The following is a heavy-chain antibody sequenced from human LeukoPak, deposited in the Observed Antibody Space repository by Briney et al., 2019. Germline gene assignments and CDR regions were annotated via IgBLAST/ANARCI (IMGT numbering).Heavy chain of an antibody. J-gene: IGHJ1*01. Sequence: ASVKVSCKASGYTFTGYYMHWVRQAPGQGLEWMGWINPNSGGTNYAQKFQGRVTMTRDTSISTAYMELSRLRSDDTAVYYCATSSRTSVAGTYFQHWGQGTLVTVSS. CDR1: GYTFTGYY. CDR2: INPNSGGT. D-gene: IGHD6-19*01. CDR3: ATSSRTSVAGTYFQH. V-gene: IGHV1-2*02.